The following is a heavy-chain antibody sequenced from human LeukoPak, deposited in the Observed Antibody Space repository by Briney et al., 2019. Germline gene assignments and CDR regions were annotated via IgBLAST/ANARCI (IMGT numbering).Heavy chain of an antibody. J-gene: IGHJ4*02. Sequence: SETLSLTCTVSGGSISSSSYYWGWILQPPGKGLEWIGSIYNSGSTYYNSSLKSRVTISVDTSKNQFSLKLSSVTAADTAVYYCARSKILRYFDWLLLDYWGQGILVTVSS. D-gene: IGHD3-9*01. CDR1: GGSISSSSYY. CDR2: IYNSGST. V-gene: IGHV4-39*01. CDR3: ARSKILRYFDWLLLDY.